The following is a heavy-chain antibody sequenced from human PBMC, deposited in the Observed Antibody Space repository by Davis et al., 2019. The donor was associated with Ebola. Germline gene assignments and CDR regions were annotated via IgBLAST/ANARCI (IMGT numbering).Heavy chain of an antibody. D-gene: IGHD2-8*02. J-gene: IGHJ4*02. Sequence: GESLKISCAASEFTFSSYGMTWVRQAPGKGLEWVSSISAGGTAPYYADSVKGRFTISRDNSKNRLSLQMDSLRADDTAVYYCAKSFLITGSHMSEFRGVDYWGQGTLVTVSS. CDR1: EFTFSSYG. V-gene: IGHV3-23*01. CDR3: AKSFLITGSHMSEFRGVDY. CDR2: ISAGGTAP.